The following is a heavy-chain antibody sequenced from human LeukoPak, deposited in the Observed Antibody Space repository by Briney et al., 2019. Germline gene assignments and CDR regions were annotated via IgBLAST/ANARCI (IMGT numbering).Heavy chain of an antibody. V-gene: IGHV3-73*01. Sequence: GGSLRLSCAASGFTFSGSAMHWVRQASGKGLEWVGRIRSKANSYATAYAASVKGRFTISRDDSKNTAYLQMNSLKTEDTAVYYCTRQYSGSYYYYYGMDVRGQGTTVTVSS. CDR3: TRQYSGSYYYYYGMDV. D-gene: IGHD1-26*01. J-gene: IGHJ6*02. CDR1: GFTFSGSA. CDR2: IRSKANSYAT.